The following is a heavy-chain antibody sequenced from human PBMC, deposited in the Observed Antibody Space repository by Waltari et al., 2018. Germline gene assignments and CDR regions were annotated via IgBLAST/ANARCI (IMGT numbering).Heavy chain of an antibody. J-gene: IGHJ4*02. CDR1: GFTFSDYW. CDR3: ASGYYYSVFDS. CDR2: IDSDGVTT. Sequence: EVQLVESGGGLVQPGGSLRLSCAASGFTFSDYWMHWVRQAPGKGLVWVSRIDSDGVTTNYADSVKGRFSMSRDNAKNTLYLQINGLRAEDTAVYFCASGYYYSVFDSWGQGTLVTVSS. V-gene: IGHV3-74*01. D-gene: IGHD3-22*01.